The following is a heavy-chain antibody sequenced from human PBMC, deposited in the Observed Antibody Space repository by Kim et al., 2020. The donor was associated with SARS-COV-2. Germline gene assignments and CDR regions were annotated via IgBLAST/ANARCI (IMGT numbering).Heavy chain of an antibody. J-gene: IGHJ4*02. D-gene: IGHD4-4*01. CDR3: ARVGNYEGYY. V-gene: IGHV4-31*02. Sequence: SYNPSLECRAFISEDTSKNQFSLRLSSVTAADTAVYYCARVGNYEGYYWGQGTLVTVSS.